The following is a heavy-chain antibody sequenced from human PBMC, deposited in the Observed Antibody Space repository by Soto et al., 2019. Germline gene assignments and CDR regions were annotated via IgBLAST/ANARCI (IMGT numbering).Heavy chain of an antibody. CDR2: ISWNSGII. CDR1: GFTFDEYA. D-gene: IGHD3-16*01. J-gene: IGHJ3*02. CDR3: AKDIGSMIRSAFDI. Sequence: PGWALKLSCDAPGFTFDEYAMHWVRQAPGKGLEWVSGISWNSGIIAYADSVKGRFTISRDKAKNSLYLQMNNLRTEDTSLYDCAKDIGSMIRSAFDIWGQGTMVTASS. V-gene: IGHV3-9*01.